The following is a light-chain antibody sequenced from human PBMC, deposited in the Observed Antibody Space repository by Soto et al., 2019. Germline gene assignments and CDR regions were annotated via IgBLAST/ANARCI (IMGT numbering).Light chain of an antibody. CDR1: QSISSY. V-gene: IGKV1-39*01. CDR3: QQGYSTPWT. Sequence: DIQMTQSPSSLSASLGARITITCRASQSISSYLHWYQQKPGKAHKLLIYAASNLQSGVPSRFSASGAETDFTLTLNSLQPEDFATYYCQQGYSTPWTFGQGTKVDIK. CDR2: AAS. J-gene: IGKJ1*01.